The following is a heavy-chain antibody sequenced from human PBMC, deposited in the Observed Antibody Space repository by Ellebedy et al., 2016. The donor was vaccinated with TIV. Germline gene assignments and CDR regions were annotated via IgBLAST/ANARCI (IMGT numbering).Heavy chain of an antibody. CDR1: GFTFNSYG. Sequence: GGSLRLXXAASGFTFNSYGMHWVRQAPGKGLEWVALIWYDGSNKYYADSVKGRFTISRDNSKNTLYLQMNSLRAEDTAVYYCAKDLFGELSNIFDYWGQGTLVTVSS. V-gene: IGHV3-33*06. CDR3: AKDLFGELSNIFDY. J-gene: IGHJ4*02. CDR2: IWYDGSNK. D-gene: IGHD3-10*01.